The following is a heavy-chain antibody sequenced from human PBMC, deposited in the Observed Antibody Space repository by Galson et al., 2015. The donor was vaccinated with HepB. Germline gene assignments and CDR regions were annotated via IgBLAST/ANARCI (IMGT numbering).Heavy chain of an antibody. D-gene: IGHD5-18*01. CDR2: ISSSSSYT. CDR3: ARETYAGLDTAMADY. CDR1: GFTFSDYY. V-gene: IGHV3-11*06. Sequence: SLRLSCAASGFTFSDYYMSWIRQAPGKGLEWVSYISSSSSYTNYADSVKGRFTISRDNAKNSLYLQMNSLRAEDTAVYYCARETYAGLDTAMADYWGQGTLVTVSS. J-gene: IGHJ4*02.